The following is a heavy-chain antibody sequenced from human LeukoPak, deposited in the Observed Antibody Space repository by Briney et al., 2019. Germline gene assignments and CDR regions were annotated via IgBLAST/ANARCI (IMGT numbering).Heavy chain of an antibody. D-gene: IGHD2-2*01. J-gene: IGHJ5*02. V-gene: IGHV3-23*01. Sequence: GGSLRLSCAASGFTFSSYAMSWVRQAPGKGLEWVSAISGSGGSTYYADSVKGRFTISRDNSKNTLYLQMNSLRAEDTAVYYCAKNPAIVVVPYNWCHPGSQGTLVTVSS. CDR3: AKNPAIVVVPYNWCHP. CDR2: ISGSGGST. CDR1: GFTFSSYA.